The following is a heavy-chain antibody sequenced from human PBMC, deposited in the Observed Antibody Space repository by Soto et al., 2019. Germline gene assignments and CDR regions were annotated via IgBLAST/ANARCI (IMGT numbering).Heavy chain of an antibody. CDR2: IIPMFGST. J-gene: IGHJ4*02. D-gene: IGHD5-12*01. Sequence: VKVSCKASGGPFSHSTVAWVRQAPGHRPEWMGMIIPMFGSTNSAQKFWDRVTFSADTYTNTAYMELSSLRSEDTAVYYCATPSGLLGQYSALPDNWGQGTLVTVSS. V-gene: IGHV1-69*08. CDR1: GGPFSHST. CDR3: ATPSGLLGQYSALPDN.